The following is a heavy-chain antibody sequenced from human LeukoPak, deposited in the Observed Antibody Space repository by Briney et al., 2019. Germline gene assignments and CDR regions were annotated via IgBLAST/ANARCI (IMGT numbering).Heavy chain of an antibody. CDR2: MNPNSGNT. Sequence: ASVKVSCKASGYTFTSYDINWVRQATGQGLEWMGWMNPNSGNTGYAQKFQGRVTITTDESTSTAYMELSSLRSEDTAVYYCARGIDGYYFDYWGQGTLVTVSS. V-gene: IGHV1-8*01. CDR3: ARGIDGYYFDY. CDR1: GYTFTSYD. J-gene: IGHJ4*02.